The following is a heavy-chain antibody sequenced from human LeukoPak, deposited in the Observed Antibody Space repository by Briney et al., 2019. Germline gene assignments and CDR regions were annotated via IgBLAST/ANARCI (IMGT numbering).Heavy chain of an antibody. CDR3: ARHTRIAVAGTDY. CDR2: INHGGRT. CDR1: GGSVSSGSYY. Sequence: SETLSLTCTVSGGSVSSGSYYWSWIRQPPGKGLEWIGEINHGGRTNYNPSLKSRVTISVDTSKIQFSLKLRSVTAADTAVYYCARHTRIAVAGTDYWGQGTLVTVSS. V-gene: IGHV4-61*01. J-gene: IGHJ4*02. D-gene: IGHD6-19*01.